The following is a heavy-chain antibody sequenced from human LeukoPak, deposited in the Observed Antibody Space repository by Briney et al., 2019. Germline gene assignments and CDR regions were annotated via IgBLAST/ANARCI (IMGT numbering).Heavy chain of an antibody. CDR1: GYSFTIYW. J-gene: IGHJ4*02. D-gene: IGHD6-19*01. CDR3: ARRLKNSNGWTFDY. V-gene: IGHV5-51*01. Sequence: MTGESLKISCKGSGYSFTIYWIGWVRQMPGKGLERMGIICPGDSDTRYSPSFQGQVTISADRSINTAYLQWSSLKASDTAIYYCARRLKNSNGWTFDYWGQGTLVTVSS. CDR2: ICPGDSDT.